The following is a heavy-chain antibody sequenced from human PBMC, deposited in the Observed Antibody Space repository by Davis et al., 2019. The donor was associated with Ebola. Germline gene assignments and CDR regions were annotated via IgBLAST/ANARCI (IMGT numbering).Heavy chain of an antibody. CDR1: GYTFTSYY. J-gene: IGHJ6*03. D-gene: IGHD3-10*01. CDR3: ARSSMVRGVIDYYYMDV. Sequence: ASVKVSCKASGYTFTSYYMHWVRQAPGQGLEWMGIINPSGGSTSYAQKFQGRVTMTRDTSTSTVYMELSSLRSEDTAVYYCARSSMVRGVIDYYYMDVWGKGTTVTVSS. CDR2: INPSGGST. V-gene: IGHV1-46*01.